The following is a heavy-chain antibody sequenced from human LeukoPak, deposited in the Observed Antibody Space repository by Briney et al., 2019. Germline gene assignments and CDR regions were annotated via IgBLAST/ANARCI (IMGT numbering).Heavy chain of an antibody. D-gene: IGHD5-12*01. CDR2: INPNSGGT. J-gene: IGHJ6*02. CDR1: GYTFTGYY. Sequence: ASVKVSCKASGYTFTGYYMHWVRQAPGQGLEWMGWINPNSGGTNYAQRFQGRVTMTRDMSISTAYMELSRLRSDDTAVYYCASRGDIVATGYYYYGMDVWGQGTTVTVSS. V-gene: IGHV1-2*02. CDR3: ASRGDIVATGYYYYGMDV.